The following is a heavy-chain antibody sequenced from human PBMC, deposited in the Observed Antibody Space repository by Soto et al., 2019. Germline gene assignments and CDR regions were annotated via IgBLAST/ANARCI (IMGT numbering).Heavy chain of an antibody. CDR3: ARDILLLSGGYYYGSGRSRGMDV. CDR2: INPSGGST. D-gene: IGHD3-10*01. Sequence: GASVKVSCKASGYTFTSYYMHWVRQAPGQGLEWMGIINPSGGSTSYAQKFQGRVTMTRDTSTSTVYMELSSLRSEDTAVYYCARDILLLSGGYYYGSGRSRGMDVWGQGTTVTVSS. J-gene: IGHJ6*02. CDR1: GYTFTSYY. V-gene: IGHV1-46*01.